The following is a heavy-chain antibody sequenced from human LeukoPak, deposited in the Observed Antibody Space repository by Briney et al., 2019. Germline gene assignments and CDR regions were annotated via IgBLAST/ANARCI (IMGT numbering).Heavy chain of an antibody. CDR1: GGSISSYY. CDR3: AREWASSSKRYYYYYGMDV. J-gene: IGHJ6*02. CDR2: IYTSGST. Sequence: SETLSLTCTVSGGSISSYYWSWIRQPAGKGLEWIGRIYTSGSTNYNPSLKSRVIMSVDTSKNQFSLKLSSVTAADTAVYYCAREWASSSKRYYYYYGMDVWGQGTTVTVSS. V-gene: IGHV4-4*07. D-gene: IGHD6-6*01.